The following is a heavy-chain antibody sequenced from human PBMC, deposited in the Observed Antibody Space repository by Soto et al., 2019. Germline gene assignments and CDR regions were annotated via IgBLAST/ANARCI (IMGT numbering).Heavy chain of an antibody. D-gene: IGHD2-21*02. J-gene: IGHJ6*02. Sequence: SLIPSGEVSVLIFNTSGMRGVRPPPDKVLEWLAVISYDGTTQFYGDTVKGRFTISRDNSKNTLFEHVGRLRAEDTAMYYCATKARVTNYLYYGMDVWGLGTTVTVSS. CDR1: VLIFNTSG. CDR3: ATKARVTNYLYYGMDV. CDR2: ISYDGTTQ. V-gene: IGHV3-30*03.